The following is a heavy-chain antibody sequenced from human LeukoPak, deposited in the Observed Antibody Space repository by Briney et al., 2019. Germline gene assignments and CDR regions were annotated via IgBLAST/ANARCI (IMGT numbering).Heavy chain of an antibody. CDR1: GFTLSSYS. CDR3: ARDHLYCSSTSCYANYFDY. D-gene: IGHD2-2*01. V-gene: IGHV3-21*01. Sequence: GGSLRLSCAASGFTLSSYSMNWVRQAPGKGLEWVSSISTSSSYIFYADSVKGRFTISRDNVKNSLYLQMNSLRAEDTAVYYCARDHLYCSSTSCYANYFDYWGQGTLVTVSS. CDR2: ISTSSSYI. J-gene: IGHJ4*02.